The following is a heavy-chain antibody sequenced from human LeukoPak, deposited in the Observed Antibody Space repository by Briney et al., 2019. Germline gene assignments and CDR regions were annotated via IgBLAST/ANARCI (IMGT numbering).Heavy chain of an antibody. CDR3: AADYGDPDTLDY. J-gene: IGHJ4*02. V-gene: IGHV4-59*01. CDR1: GGSISTYY. CDR2: ISYSGNT. D-gene: IGHD4/OR15-4a*01. Sequence: TETLSLTCTVSGGSISTYYWSWIRHPPGKGLEWIGYISYSGNTNYNPSLKSRVSLSVDTSKTQFSLRLSSVTAADTAVYYCAADYGDPDTLDYWGQGTHVTVSS.